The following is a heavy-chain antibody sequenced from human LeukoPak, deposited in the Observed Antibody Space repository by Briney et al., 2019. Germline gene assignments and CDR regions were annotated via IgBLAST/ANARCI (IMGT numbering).Heavy chain of an antibody. Sequence: GGSLRLSCAASGFTFSSYAMSWVRQAPGKGLEWVSAISGSGGSTYYADSVKGRFTISRDNSKNTLYLQMNSLRAEDTAVYYCARDSMNYYDSSGYTPWGQGTLVTVSS. D-gene: IGHD3-22*01. CDR3: ARDSMNYYDSSGYTP. CDR2: ISGSGGST. V-gene: IGHV3-23*01. CDR1: GFTFSSYA. J-gene: IGHJ5*02.